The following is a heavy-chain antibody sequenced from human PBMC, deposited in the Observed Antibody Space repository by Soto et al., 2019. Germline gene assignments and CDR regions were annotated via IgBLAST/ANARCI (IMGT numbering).Heavy chain of an antibody. Sequence: GGSLRLSCAASGFTFSSYGMHRVRQAPGKGLEWVAVISYDGSNKYYADSVKGRFTISRDNSKNTLYLQMNSLRAEDTAVYYCATSAYYDTSGYHPDFDYWGQGTLVTVSS. CDR1: GFTFSSYG. CDR2: ISYDGSNK. CDR3: ATSAYYDTSGYHPDFDY. V-gene: IGHV3-30*03. D-gene: IGHD3-22*01. J-gene: IGHJ4*02.